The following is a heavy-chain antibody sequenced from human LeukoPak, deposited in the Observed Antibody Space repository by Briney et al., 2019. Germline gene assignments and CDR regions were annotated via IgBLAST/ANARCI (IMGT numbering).Heavy chain of an antibody. CDR3: ARRKYGVDCNGMAV. CDR1: GYTFSAYG. Sequence: ASVKVSCKASGYTFSAYGINWVRLAPGQGLEWMASINPHKGDTVYAQKFQGRVTMTTDTSTSTAYMHLRSLRSDDTAIYYCARRKYGVDCNGMAVGGQGTTVTVSS. J-gene: IGHJ6*02. D-gene: IGHD2-21*02. V-gene: IGHV1-18*01. CDR2: INPHKGDT.